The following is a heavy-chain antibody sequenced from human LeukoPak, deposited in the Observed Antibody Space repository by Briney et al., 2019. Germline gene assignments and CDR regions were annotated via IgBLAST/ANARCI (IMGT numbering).Heavy chain of an antibody. CDR1: GYTFNSYS. CDR2: INAYNGNT. V-gene: IGHV1-18*01. D-gene: IGHD3-16*01. Sequence: ASVKVSCKASGYTFNSYSISWVRQAPGQGLEWMGWINAYNGNTKYTQNFQGRVTMTTDTSTSTAYMELRSLRSDDTAVYYCARDGFRGVTDYWGQGTLVTVSS. J-gene: IGHJ4*02. CDR3: ARDGFRGVTDY.